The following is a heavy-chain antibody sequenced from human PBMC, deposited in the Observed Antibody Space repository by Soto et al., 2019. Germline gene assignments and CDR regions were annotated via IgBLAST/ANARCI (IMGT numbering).Heavy chain of an antibody. CDR2: ISWNSGSI. CDR1: GFNFDEYA. CDR3: AKVTFRYDSPSFFDS. V-gene: IGHV3-9*01. Sequence: EVQLVESGGVLVQPGRSLRLSCAGSGFNFDEYAIHWVRQAPGKGLEWVSGISWNSGSIGYADSVKGRFTISRDNAKNSLYLQMNSLGAEDTALYYCAKVTFRYDSPSFFDSWGQGTLVTVSS. J-gene: IGHJ4*02. D-gene: IGHD5-12*01.